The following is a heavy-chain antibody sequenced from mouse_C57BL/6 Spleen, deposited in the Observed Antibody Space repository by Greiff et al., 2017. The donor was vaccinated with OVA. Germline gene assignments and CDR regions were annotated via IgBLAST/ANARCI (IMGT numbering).Heavy chain of an antibody. D-gene: IGHD2-4*01. J-gene: IGHJ1*03. CDR2: IHPNSGST. Sequence: VQLQQSGAELVKPGASVKLSCKASGYTFTSYWMHWVKQRPGQGLEWIGMIHPNSGSTNYNEKFKSKATLTVDKSSSTDYMQLSSLTSEDSAVYYCARGGDYHWYFDVWGTGTTVTVSS. CDR1: GYTFTSYW. V-gene: IGHV1-64*01. CDR3: ARGGDYHWYFDV.